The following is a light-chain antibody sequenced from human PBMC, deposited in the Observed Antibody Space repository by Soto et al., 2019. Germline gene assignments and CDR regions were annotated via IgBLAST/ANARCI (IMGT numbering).Light chain of an antibody. Sequence: DIQMTQSPSSLSASVGDRVTITCRASQSISSYLNWYQQKPGKAPNLLIYAASSLESGVPSRFSGSGSGTDFTLTISSLQPEDFATYYCQQSYSNPMYTVGQGTKVDIK. CDR3: QQSYSNPMYT. CDR1: QSISSY. CDR2: AAS. J-gene: IGKJ2*01. V-gene: IGKV1-39*01.